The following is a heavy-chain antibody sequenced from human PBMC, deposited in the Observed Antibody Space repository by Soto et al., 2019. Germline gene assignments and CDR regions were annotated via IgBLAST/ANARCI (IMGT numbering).Heavy chain of an antibody. D-gene: IGHD3-3*01. CDR3: ARVPPYYDFWSGPPEGMDV. CDR1: GYTLTGYY. Sequence: ASVKVSCKASGYTLTGYYMHWVRQAPGQGLEWMGWINPNSGGTNYAQKFQGRVTMTRDTSISTAYMELSRLRSDDTAVYYCARVPPYYDFWSGPPEGMDVWGQGTTVTVSS. V-gene: IGHV1-2*02. J-gene: IGHJ6*02. CDR2: INPNSGGT.